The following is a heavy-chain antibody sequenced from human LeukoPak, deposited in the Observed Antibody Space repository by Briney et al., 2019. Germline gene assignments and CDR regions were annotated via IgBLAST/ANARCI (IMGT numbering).Heavy chain of an antibody. CDR2: IYHSGST. CDR1: GGSISRGGYA. Sequence: PSETLSLTCAVSGGSISRGGYAWSWIRQPPGKGLEWIGYIYHSGSTYYNPSLKSRVPISVDRSKNQFSLKLSSVTAADPAVYYCARVVVAATEYFDYWGQGTLVTVSS. D-gene: IGHD2-15*01. CDR3: ARVVVAATEYFDY. V-gene: IGHV4-30-2*01. J-gene: IGHJ4*02.